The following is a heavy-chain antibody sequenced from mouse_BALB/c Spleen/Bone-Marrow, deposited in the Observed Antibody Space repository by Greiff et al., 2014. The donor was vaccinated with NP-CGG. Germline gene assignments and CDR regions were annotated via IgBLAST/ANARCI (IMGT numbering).Heavy chain of an antibody. CDR2: IYPGDGDT. V-gene: IGHV1-82*01. J-gene: IGHJ2*01. D-gene: IGHD1-1*01. CDR3: ARDYYGSSYDY. CDR1: GYAFSSSW. Sequence: VKLMESGPELVKPGASVEISCKASGYAFSSSWMNWVKQRPGQGLEWIGRIYPGDGDTNYNGKFKGKATLTADKSSSTAYMQLSSLTSVDSAVYFCARDYYGSSYDYWSQGTTLTVSS.